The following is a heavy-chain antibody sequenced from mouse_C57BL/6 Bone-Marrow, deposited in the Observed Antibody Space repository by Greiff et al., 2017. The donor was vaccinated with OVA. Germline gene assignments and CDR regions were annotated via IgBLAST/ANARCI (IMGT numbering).Heavy chain of an antibody. J-gene: IGHJ1*03. CDR2: IRSKSNNYAT. D-gene: IGHD2-3*01. V-gene: IGHV10-1*01. CDR3: VRHDVYWYFNV. Sequence: EVKLMESGGGLVQPKGSLKLSCAASGFSFNTYAMNWVRQAPGKGLEWVARIRSKSNNYATYYADSVKDRFTISRDDSESMLYLQMNNLKTVDTAMYYCVRHDVYWYFNVWGTGTTVTVSS. CDR1: GFSFNTYA.